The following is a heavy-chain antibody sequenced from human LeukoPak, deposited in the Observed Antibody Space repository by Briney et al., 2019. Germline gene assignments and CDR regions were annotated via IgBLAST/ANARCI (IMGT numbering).Heavy chain of an antibody. CDR1: GFTFTNYA. D-gene: IGHD5-18*01. J-gene: IGHJ4*02. V-gene: IGHV3-30*03. CDR2: ISSDGNNN. Sequence: PGGSLRLSCAASGFTFTNYALHWVRQTPVKGLEWITLISSDGNNNVYADSVKGRFTISRDNSRNTLYLQMNSLRAEDTAVYYCARGEDTAMVTGGTFGYWGQGTLVTVSS. CDR3: ARGEDTAMVTGGTFGY.